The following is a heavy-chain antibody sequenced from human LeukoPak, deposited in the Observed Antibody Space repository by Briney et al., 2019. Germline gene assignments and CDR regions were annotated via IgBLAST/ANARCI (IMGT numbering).Heavy chain of an antibody. CDR3: LIYDSSGYRFDY. CDR2: INHSGST. J-gene: IGHJ4*02. CDR1: GGSFSGYY. D-gene: IGHD3-22*01. Sequence: KTSKTLSLTCAVYGGSFSGYYWSWIRQPPGKGLEWIGEINHSGSTNYNPSLKSRVTISVDTSKNQFSLKLSSVTAADTAVYYCLIYDSSGYRFDYWGQGTLVTVSS. V-gene: IGHV4-34*01.